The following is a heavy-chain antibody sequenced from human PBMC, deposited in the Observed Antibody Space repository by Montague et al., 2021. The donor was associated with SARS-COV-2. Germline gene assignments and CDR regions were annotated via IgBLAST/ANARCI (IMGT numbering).Heavy chain of an antibody. CDR3: ARHLEYCAGDCYPDYFDY. CDR1: AGAIRDTDYF. D-gene: IGHD2-21*01. J-gene: IGHJ4*02. V-gene: IGHV4-39*01. CDR2: IYYSGTT. Sequence: SETLSLTCTVSAGAIRDTDYFWGWIRQPPGKGLEWIGSIYYSGTTTNNPSLKSRVTLSADSSKNQFSLRLDSMTAADTAVYYCARHLEYCAGDCYPDYFDYGGLGTMVTVSS.